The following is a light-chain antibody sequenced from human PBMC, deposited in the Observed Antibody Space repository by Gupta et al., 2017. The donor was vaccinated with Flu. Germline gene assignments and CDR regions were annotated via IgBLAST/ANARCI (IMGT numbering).Light chain of an antibody. V-gene: IGLV3-1*01. Sequence: SYELPQPPSVSVSPGQTASITCSGDKLGSKYACWYQQKPGQSPVLVIFQDNNRPSGIPERFSGSNSGNTATLTISGTQAVDDADYYCQAWDSSTVVFGGGTRLTVL. CDR2: QDN. J-gene: IGLJ2*01. CDR1: KLGSKY. CDR3: QAWDSSTVV.